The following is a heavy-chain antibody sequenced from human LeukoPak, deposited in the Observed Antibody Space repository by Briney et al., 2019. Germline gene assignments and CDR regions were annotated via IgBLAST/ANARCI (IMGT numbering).Heavy chain of an antibody. CDR3: AGASYDSSGVH. J-gene: IGHJ4*02. V-gene: IGHV4-59*01. Sequence: SETLSLTCTVSGGSISSYYWSWIRQPPGKGLEWIGYIYYSGSTNYNPSLKSRVTISVDTSKNQFSLKPSSVTAADTAVYYCAGASYDSSGVHWGQGTLVTVSS. CDR1: GGSISSYY. D-gene: IGHD3-22*01. CDR2: IYYSGST.